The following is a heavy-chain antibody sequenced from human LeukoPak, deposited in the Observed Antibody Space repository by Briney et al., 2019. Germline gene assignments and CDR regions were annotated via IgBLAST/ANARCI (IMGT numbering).Heavy chain of an antibody. Sequence: HPGGSLRLSCAASGFTFSTSAMIWVRQPPGKGLEWVSSIFPSGGEIHYADSVRGRFTISRDNSKSTLSLQMNSLRAEDTAVYYCAKIPQVATYTVPNFDFWGQGTLVTVSS. V-gene: IGHV3-23*01. D-gene: IGHD3-16*01. J-gene: IGHJ4*02. CDR2: IFPSGGEI. CDR1: GFTFSTSA. CDR3: AKIPQVATYTVPNFDF.